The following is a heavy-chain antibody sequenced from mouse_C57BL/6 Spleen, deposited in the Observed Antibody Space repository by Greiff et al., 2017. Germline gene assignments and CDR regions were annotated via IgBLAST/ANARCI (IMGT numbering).Heavy chain of an antibody. V-gene: IGHV1-9*01. CDR3: ARKEIYYYGSSYGFFAY. CDR2: ILPGSGST. D-gene: IGHD1-1*01. J-gene: IGHJ3*01. CDR1: GYTFTGYW. Sequence: VQLQQSGAELMKPGASVKLSCKATGYTFTGYWIEWVKQRPGHGLEWIGEILPGSGSTNYNEKFKGKATFTADTSSNTAYMQLSSLTTEDSAIYYCARKEIYYYGSSYGFFAYWGQGTLVTVSA.